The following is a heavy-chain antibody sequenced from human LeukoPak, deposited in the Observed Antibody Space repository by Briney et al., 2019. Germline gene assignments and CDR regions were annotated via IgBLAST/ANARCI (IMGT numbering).Heavy chain of an antibody. V-gene: IGHV3-30*18. CDR3: AKPPEVGATVGYFDY. CDR1: GFTFSSYG. CDR2: ISFDGSNQ. J-gene: IGHJ4*02. D-gene: IGHD2-21*02. Sequence: GRSLRLSCAASGFTFSSYGMHWVRQAPGKGLEWVALISFDGSNQYYADSVKGRFTISRDNSKNTLYLQMNSLRAEDTALYYCAKPPEVGATVGYFDYWGQGTLVTV.